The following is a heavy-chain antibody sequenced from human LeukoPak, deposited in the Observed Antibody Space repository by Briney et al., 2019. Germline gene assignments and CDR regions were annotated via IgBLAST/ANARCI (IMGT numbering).Heavy chain of an antibody. Sequence: SETLSLTCTVSGGSISSGGYYWSWIRQHPGKGLEWIGYIYYSGSTYYNPSLKSRVTISVDTSKNQFSLKLSSVTAADTAVYYCARDLTDYCSGGSCYPPGAFDIWGQGTMVTVSS. CDR3: ARDLTDYCSGGSCYPPGAFDI. CDR2: IYYSGST. CDR1: GGSISSGGYY. J-gene: IGHJ3*02. V-gene: IGHV4-31*03. D-gene: IGHD2-15*01.